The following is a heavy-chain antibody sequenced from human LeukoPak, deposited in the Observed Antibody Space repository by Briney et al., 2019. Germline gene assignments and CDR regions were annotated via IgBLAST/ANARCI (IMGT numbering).Heavy chain of an antibody. J-gene: IGHJ4*02. D-gene: IGHD5-24*01. CDR2: INHSGST. CDR3: ARLGGGWEMANNYFDY. CDR1: GGSFSGYY. V-gene: IGHV4-34*01. Sequence: SETLSLTCAVYGGSFSGYYWSWIRQPPGKGLEWIGEINHSGSTNYNPSLKSRVTISVDTSKNQFSLKLSSVTAADTAVYYCARLGGGWEMANNYFDYWGQGTLVTVSS.